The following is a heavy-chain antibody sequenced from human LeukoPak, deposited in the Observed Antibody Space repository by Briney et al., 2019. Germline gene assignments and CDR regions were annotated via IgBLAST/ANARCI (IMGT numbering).Heavy chain of an antibody. CDR1: GFTFSSHY. CDR2: IYTSGST. D-gene: IGHD1-1*01. Sequence: GGSLRLSCAASGFTFSSHYMSWVRQAPGKGLEWVSVIYTSGSTYYADSVKGRFTISRDNSKNTLYLQMNRLRAEDTAVYYYARFDDPWYFHCWGQGTLVTVSS. CDR3: ARFDDPWYFHC. V-gene: IGHV3-53*01. J-gene: IGHJ4*02.